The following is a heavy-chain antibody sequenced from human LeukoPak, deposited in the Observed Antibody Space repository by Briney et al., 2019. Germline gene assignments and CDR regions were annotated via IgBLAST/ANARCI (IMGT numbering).Heavy chain of an antibody. CDR3: AKEGNSSSWYYFDY. CDR1: GFAVTNTF. J-gene: IGHJ4*02. V-gene: IGHV3-53*01. D-gene: IGHD6-13*01. Sequence: GGSLRLSCAASGFAVTNTFMTWVRQAPGKGLEWVSVIHSGGTTDYADSVKGRFTISRDNSKNTLYLQMNSLRAEDTAVYYCAKEGNSSSWYYFDYWGQGTLVTVSS. CDR2: IHSGGTT.